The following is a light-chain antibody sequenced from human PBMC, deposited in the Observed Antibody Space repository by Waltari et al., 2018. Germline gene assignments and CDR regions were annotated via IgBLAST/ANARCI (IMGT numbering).Light chain of an antibody. CDR2: EVS. Sequence: QSALTQPPSASGSPGQSVTISCPGTSSDVGGYNYVPWYQQHPGKAPKLMISEVSKRPSGVPDRFSGSKSGNTASLTVSGLQAEDEADYYCSSYAGNNIYVFGAGTKVTVL. V-gene: IGLV2-8*01. J-gene: IGLJ1*01. CDR3: SSYAGNNIYV. CDR1: SSDVGGYNY.